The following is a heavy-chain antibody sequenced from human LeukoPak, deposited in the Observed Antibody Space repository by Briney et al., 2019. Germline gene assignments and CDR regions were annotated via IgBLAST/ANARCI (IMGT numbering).Heavy chain of an antibody. D-gene: IGHD3-16*01. CDR3: SRDGGEGGNSAFDI. Sequence: QPGGSLRLSCAASGFTFSDYILDWVRQAPGKGLEWVGRIRRGANSYTTGYAASVKGRFTISRDDSKNSLYLHMNSLKTEDTAVYHCSRDGGEGGNSAFDIWGQGTMVTVSS. J-gene: IGHJ3*02. CDR2: IRRGANSYTT. CDR1: GFTFSDYI. V-gene: IGHV3-72*01.